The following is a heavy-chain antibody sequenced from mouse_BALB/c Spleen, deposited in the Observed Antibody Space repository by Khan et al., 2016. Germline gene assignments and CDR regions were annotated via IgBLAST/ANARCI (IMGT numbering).Heavy chain of an antibody. Sequence: EVQLQESGPGLVKPSQSLSLTCTVTGYSITSDYAWNWIRQFPGNKLVWLGYISYSGDTHYNPSLTSRISITRDPSKNQFFLQLNSVTAEDTATYYCAREDYSWFAYWGQGTLVTVSA. CDR3: AREDYSWFAY. D-gene: IGHD1-1*02. CDR2: ISYSGDT. CDR1: GYSITSDYA. J-gene: IGHJ3*01. V-gene: IGHV3-2*02.